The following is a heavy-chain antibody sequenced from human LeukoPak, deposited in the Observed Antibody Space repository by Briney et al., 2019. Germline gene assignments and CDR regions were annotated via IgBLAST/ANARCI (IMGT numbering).Heavy chain of an antibody. D-gene: IGHD3-22*01. V-gene: IGHV1-3*01. CDR1: GYTFTSYA. Sequence: ASVKVSCKASGYTFTSYAMHWVRQAPGQRLEWMGWINAGNGNTKYSQKFQGRVTITRDTSASTACMELSSLRSEDTAVYYCARDHPTYDSSGYYYLNWFDPWGQGTLVTVSS. CDR3: ARDHPTYDSSGYYYLNWFDP. CDR2: INAGNGNT. J-gene: IGHJ5*02.